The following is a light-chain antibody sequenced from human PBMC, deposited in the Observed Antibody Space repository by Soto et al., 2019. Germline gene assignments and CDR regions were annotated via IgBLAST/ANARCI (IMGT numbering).Light chain of an antibody. J-gene: IGKJ5*01. CDR2: GAS. CDR3: QQYNNWPPL. CDR1: QSVSSN. Sequence: IVMTQSPATLSVSPGERATLSCRASQSVSSNLAWYQQKPGQAPRLLIYGASTRATGIPARFSGSGSGTEFTVTISSLQSEDFAVYYCQQYNNWPPLFGQGTRLEIK. V-gene: IGKV3-15*01.